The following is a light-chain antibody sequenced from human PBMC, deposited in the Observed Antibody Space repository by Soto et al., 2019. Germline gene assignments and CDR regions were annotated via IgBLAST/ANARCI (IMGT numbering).Light chain of an antibody. CDR1: SSDVGGYNS. V-gene: IGLV2-14*01. J-gene: IGLJ1*01. CDR3: SSYASSSSYV. CDR2: DVS. Sequence: QSALTQPASASGSPGQSITILCTGTSSDVGGYNSVSWYQQHPGKAPKLMIHDVSNRPSGVSNRFSGSKSGNTASLTISGLQAEDEADYYCSSYASSSSYVFGTGTKLTVL.